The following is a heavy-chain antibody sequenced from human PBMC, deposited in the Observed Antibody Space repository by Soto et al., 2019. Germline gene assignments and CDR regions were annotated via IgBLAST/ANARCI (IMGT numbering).Heavy chain of an antibody. D-gene: IGHD4-17*01. V-gene: IGHV4-31*03. J-gene: IGHJ4*02. CDR2: IYYSGST. CDR3: ARGQDYGGLEFDC. Sequence: QVQLQESGPGLVMPSQTLSLTCTVSGVSISSGDYYWTWIRQHPGKGLEWIGYIYYSGSTYFNPALKSRVTISVDTSKNQFSLKLSSLTAADTAVYYCARGQDYGGLEFDCWGQGTLVTVSS. CDR1: GVSISSGDYY.